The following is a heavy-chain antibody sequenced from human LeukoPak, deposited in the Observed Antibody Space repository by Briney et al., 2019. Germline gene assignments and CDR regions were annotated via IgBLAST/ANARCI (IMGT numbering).Heavy chain of an antibody. J-gene: IGHJ4*02. V-gene: IGHV3-21*01. CDR1: GFTFSSYS. CDR2: ISSSSSYI. CDR3: ARDPGIAAAGPYYFDY. D-gene: IGHD6-13*01. Sequence: GGSLRLSCAASGFTFSSYSMNWVRQAPGKGLEWVSSISSSSSYIYYADSVKGRFTISRDNAKNSLYLQMNSLRAEDTAVYYCARDPGIAAAGPYYFDYWGQGTLVTVSS.